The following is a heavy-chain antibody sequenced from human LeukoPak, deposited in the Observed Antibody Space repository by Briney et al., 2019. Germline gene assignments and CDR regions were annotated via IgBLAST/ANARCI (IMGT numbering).Heavy chain of an antibody. Sequence: ASVKVSCKASGGTFSSYAISWVRQAPGQGLEWMGGIIPIFGTANYAQKFQGRVTITADKSTSTAYMELSSLRSEDTAVYYCARVPYLTARRDYFDYWGQGTLVTVSS. CDR3: ARVPYLTARRDYFDY. V-gene: IGHV1-69*06. D-gene: IGHD3-16*01. J-gene: IGHJ4*02. CDR1: GGTFSSYA. CDR2: IIPIFGTA.